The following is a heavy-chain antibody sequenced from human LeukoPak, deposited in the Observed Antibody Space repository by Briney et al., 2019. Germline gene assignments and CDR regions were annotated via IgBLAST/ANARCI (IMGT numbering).Heavy chain of an antibody. J-gene: IGHJ4*02. V-gene: IGHV3-21*01. CDR2: ISTSSSYI. Sequence: PGGSLRLSCAASGFTFSSYAMSWVRQAPGKGLEWVSSISTSSSYIYYADSVKGRFTISRDNAKNSLYLQMNSLRAEDTAVYYCARDWVTGGYGFDYWGQGTLVTVSS. CDR3: ARDWVTGGYGFDY. D-gene: IGHD2-8*02. CDR1: GFTFSSYA.